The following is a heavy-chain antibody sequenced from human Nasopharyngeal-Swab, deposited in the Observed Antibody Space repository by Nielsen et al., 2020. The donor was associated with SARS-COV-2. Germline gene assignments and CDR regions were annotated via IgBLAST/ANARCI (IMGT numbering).Heavy chain of an antibody. Sequence: GGSLRLSCKGSGYSFTNYWIGWVRQMPGKGLEWMGIIYPGDSDTRYSPSFQGQVTISADKSISTAYLQWSSLKASDTAMYYCARHWQYCSSTSCYRRGWFDPWGQGTLVTVSS. CDR3: ARHWQYCSSTSCYRRGWFDP. J-gene: IGHJ5*02. CDR2: IYPGDSDT. V-gene: IGHV5-51*01. D-gene: IGHD2-2*01. CDR1: GYSFTNYW.